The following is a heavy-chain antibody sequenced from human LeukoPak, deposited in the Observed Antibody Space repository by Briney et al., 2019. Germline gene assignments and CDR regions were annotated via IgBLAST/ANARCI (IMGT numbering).Heavy chain of an antibody. CDR1: RFPFSSYA. V-gene: IGHV3-30*04. J-gene: IGHJ4*02. CDR2: TSWDGTYK. D-gene: IGHD2-2*01. Sequence: PGRSLRLSCAASRFPFSSYALHWVRQTPGKGLEWVAVTSWDGTYKYYADSVKGRFTISRDNPKNTLYLQMNSLRAEDTAIYYCVREAEIVVVPAAVSRTGVSFAYWGQGTLVTVSP. CDR3: VREAEIVVVPAAVSRTGVSFAY.